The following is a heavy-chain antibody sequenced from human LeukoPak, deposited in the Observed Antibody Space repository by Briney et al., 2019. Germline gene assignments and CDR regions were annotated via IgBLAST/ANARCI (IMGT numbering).Heavy chain of an antibody. V-gene: IGHV3-74*01. Sequence: GGSLRLSCAASGFIFNSYWIYWVRQAPGKGLVWVSGINSDGSDTRYADSVKGRFTISRDNAKNTLYLQMNSLRAEDTAVYYCAKDLHYGSEYYFDYWGQGTLVTVSS. CDR2: INSDGSDT. CDR3: AKDLHYGSEYYFDY. D-gene: IGHD3-10*01. J-gene: IGHJ4*02. CDR1: GFIFNSYW.